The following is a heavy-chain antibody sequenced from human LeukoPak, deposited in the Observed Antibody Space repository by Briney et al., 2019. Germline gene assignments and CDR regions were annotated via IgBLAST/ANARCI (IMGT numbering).Heavy chain of an antibody. D-gene: IGHD3-3*01. V-gene: IGHV4-39*01. Sequence: SETLSLTCTVSGGSISNSIDYWGWVRQPPGKGLEWIGSIYYSGSTYYNPSLKSRVTISVDTSKNQFSLKLSSVTAADTAVYYCARHIWSGYYTYYFDYWGQGSPVTASS. CDR1: GGSISNSIDY. J-gene: IGHJ4*02. CDR3: ARHIWSGYYTYYFDY. CDR2: IYYSGST.